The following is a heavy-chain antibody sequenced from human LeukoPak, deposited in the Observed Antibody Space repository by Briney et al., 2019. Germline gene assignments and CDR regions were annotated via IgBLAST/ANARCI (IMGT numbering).Heavy chain of an antibody. CDR1: GGTFSSYA. D-gene: IGHD6-13*01. J-gene: IGHJ6*03. V-gene: IGHV1-69*06. Sequence: ASVKVSCKASGGTFSSYAISWVRQAPGQGLEWMGGIIPIFGTANYAQKFQGRVTITADKSTSTAYMELSSLRSEDTAVYYCARGGYSSSWYVQDYYYYMDVWGKGTTVTISS. CDR3: ARGGYSSSWYVQDYYYYMDV. CDR2: IIPIFGTA.